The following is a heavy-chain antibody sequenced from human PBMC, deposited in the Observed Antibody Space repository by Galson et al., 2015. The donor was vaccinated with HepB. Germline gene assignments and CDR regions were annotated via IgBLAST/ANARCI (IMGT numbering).Heavy chain of an antibody. CDR1: GSIFSDYV. V-gene: IGHV1-69*13. CDR3: ASALDSRREGYNEGMFIVY. D-gene: IGHD5-24*01. CDR2: IIPIFDAP. Sequence: SVKVSCKASGSIFSDYVFSWVRQAPGQGLEWVGGIIPIFDAPSYAQKFQGRVTITVDESTSQTHMELHSLRSEDTAVYYCASALDSRREGYNEGMFIVYWGQGTLVTVSS. J-gene: IGHJ4*02.